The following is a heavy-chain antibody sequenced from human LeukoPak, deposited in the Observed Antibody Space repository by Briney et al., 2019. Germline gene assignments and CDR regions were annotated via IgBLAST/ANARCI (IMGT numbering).Heavy chain of an antibody. J-gene: IGHJ4*02. Sequence: ASVKVSCKASGYTFTGYYMHWVRQAPGQGPEWMGWINPNSGGTNYAQKFQGRVTMTRDTPISTAYMELSRLRSDDTAVYYCARDREETYYYDSSGYYDYWGQGTLVTVSS. CDR2: INPNSGGT. V-gene: IGHV1-2*02. CDR1: GYTFTGYY. CDR3: ARDREETYYYDSSGYYDY. D-gene: IGHD3-22*01.